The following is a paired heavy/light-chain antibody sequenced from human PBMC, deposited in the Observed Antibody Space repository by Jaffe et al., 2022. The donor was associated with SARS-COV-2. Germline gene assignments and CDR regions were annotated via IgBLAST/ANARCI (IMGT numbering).Heavy chain of an antibody. CDR1: GGSISSDHW. D-gene: IGHD3-10*01. V-gene: IGHV4-4*02. CDR3: ARLQATYHYGSGSSNRLDS. CDR2: MYHSGSG. Sequence: QVLLEESGPRLVKPSGTLSLVCTVSGGSISSDHWWSWVRHTPGKGLEWIGEMYHSGSGNYNPSLKSRVTISVDKSKNQFSLTLNSVTAADTAVYYCARLQATYHYGSGSSNRLDSWGQGALVTVSS. J-gene: IGHJ4*02.
Light chain of an antibody. CDR1: ESVGSY. V-gene: IGKV3-11*01. CDR2: DSS. Sequence: DIVLTQSPATLSLSPGERGTFSCRASESVGSYLNWYQQKPGQAPRLLIYDSSTRATGVPARFSGSGSGTNFTLTINSLEPEDLAVYYCQQRSNWPRVLTFGGGTRVEI. J-gene: IGKJ4*01. CDR3: QQRSNWPRVLT.